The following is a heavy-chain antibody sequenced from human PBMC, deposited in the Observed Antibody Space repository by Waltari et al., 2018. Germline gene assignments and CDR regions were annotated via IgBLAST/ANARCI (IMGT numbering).Heavy chain of an antibody. CDR1: GGSISSSSYY. CDR2: IYYSGST. CDR3: ARHWKKSGYRFDP. V-gene: IGHV4-39*01. J-gene: IGHJ5*02. D-gene: IGHD5-12*01. Sequence: QLQLQESGPGLVKPSGTLSLTCTVSGGSISSSSYYWVWIRQSPGKGLEWIGSIYYSGSTYYNPTLKSRVTIAGDTSKNQFSLKLSSVTAADTAVYYCARHWKKSGYRFDPWGQGTLVTVSS.